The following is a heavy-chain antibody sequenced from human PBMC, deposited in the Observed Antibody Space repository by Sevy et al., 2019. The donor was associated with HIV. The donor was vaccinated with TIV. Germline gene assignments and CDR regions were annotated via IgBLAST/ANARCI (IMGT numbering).Heavy chain of an antibody. V-gene: IGHV3-43*01. Sequence: GGSLRLSCAASGFTFDDYTMHWVRQAPGKGLEWVSLISWDCGSTYYADSVKGRFTISRDNSKNSLYLQMNSLRTEDTALYYCAKQAAAGRFYFDYWGQGTLVTVSS. CDR2: ISWDCGST. D-gene: IGHD6-13*01. CDR1: GFTFDDYT. J-gene: IGHJ4*02. CDR3: AKQAAAGRFYFDY.